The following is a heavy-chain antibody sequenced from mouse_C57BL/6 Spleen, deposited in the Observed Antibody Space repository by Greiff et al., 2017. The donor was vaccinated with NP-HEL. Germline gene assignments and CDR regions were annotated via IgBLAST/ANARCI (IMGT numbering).Heavy chain of an antibody. Sequence: VQLQQSGPELVKPGASVKISCKASGYAFSSSWMNWVKQRPGKGLEWIGRIYPGDGDTNYNGKFKGKATLTADKPSSTAYMQLSSLTSEHSAVYFFAQSTVAVTGYYFDYWGQGTTLTVSS. D-gene: IGHD1-1*01. J-gene: IGHJ2*01. CDR3: AQSTVAVTGYYFDY. CDR1: GYAFSSSW. CDR2: IYPGDGDT. V-gene: IGHV1-82*01.